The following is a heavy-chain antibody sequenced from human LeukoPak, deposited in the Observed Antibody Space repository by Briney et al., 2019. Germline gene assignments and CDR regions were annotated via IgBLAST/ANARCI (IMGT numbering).Heavy chain of an antibody. Sequence: ASVKVSCKAPGYTFTSYGISWVRQAPGQGLEWMGWISAYNGNTNYAQKLQGRVTMTTDTSTSTAYMELRSLRSDDTAVYYCARDLGILWFGEFPTNWFDPWGQGTLVTVSS. J-gene: IGHJ5*02. CDR1: GYTFTSYG. D-gene: IGHD3-10*01. CDR3: ARDLGILWFGEFPTNWFDP. CDR2: ISAYNGNT. V-gene: IGHV1-18*01.